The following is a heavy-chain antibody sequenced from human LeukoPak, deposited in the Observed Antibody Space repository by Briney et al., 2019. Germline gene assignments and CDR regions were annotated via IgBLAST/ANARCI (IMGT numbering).Heavy chain of an antibody. CDR3: ARDNDSRDPPHFDY. CDR2: IIPMFGTV. D-gene: IGHD3-16*01. V-gene: IGHV1-69*06. J-gene: IGHJ4*02. Sequence: SVKVSCKASGYSFRNFAISWVRQAPGQGLEWIGGIIPMFGTVNYAQKFRGRVTITADKSTRTAYMELSSLRSEDTAVYYCARDNDSRDPPHFDYWGQGTLVTVSS. CDR1: GYSFRNFA.